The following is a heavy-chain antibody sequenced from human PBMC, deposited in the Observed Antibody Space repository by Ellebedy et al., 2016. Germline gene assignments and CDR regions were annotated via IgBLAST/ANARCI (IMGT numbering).Heavy chain of an antibody. D-gene: IGHD1-26*01. CDR3: ARHSTHSGTYPRPFDY. V-gene: IGHV4-39*01. Sequence: SETLSLXXTVSGASISSGDCYWGWIRQPPGKGLECIGSFSYSGNTYYNPSLNRRVTISVDTSKNQFSLKLTSVAAADTAVYYCARHSTHSGTYPRPFDYWGQGTLVTVSS. J-gene: IGHJ4*02. CDR2: FSYSGNT. CDR1: GASISSGDCY.